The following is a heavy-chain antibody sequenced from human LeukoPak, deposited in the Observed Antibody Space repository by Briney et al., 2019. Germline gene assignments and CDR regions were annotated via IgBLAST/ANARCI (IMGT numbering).Heavy chain of an antibody. CDR1: GFTFSSYA. CDR3: AKDPEYYDILTSFDP. V-gene: IGHV3-23*01. D-gene: IGHD3-9*01. CDR2: ISGSGGST. J-gene: IGHJ5*02. Sequence: GGSLRLSCAASGFTFSSYAMSWVRQAPGKGLEWVSAISGSGGSTYYADSVRGRFTISRDNSKNTLYLQMNSLRAEDTAVYYCAKDPEYYDILTSFDPWGQGTLVTVSS.